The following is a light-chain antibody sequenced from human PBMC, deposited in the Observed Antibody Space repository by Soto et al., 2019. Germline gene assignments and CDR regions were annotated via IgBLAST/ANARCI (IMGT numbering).Light chain of an antibody. V-gene: IGLV2-18*01. J-gene: IGLJ1*01. Sequence: QSVLTQPPSVSGSPGQSVTISCTGTSTDFVSYNRVSWYQQPPGTAPKLMIYEVSKRPSGVPGRFSGSKSGNTASLTISGLQAADEADYYCSLYTSENAYVFGTGTKGTVL. CDR1: STDFVSYNR. CDR2: EVS. CDR3: SLYTSENAYV.